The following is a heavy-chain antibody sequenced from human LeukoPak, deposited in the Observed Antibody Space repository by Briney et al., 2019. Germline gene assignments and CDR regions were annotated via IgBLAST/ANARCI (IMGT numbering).Heavy chain of an antibody. Sequence: SETLSLTCTVSGGSISTCYWNWIRQAPGKGLEWIGYVYSIGRTNSNPTLRSRVTISVDTSKNQFSLRLTSVTAADTAVYYCAREHSVGGGLDAFDMWGQGTMVTVS. CDR2: VYSIGRT. J-gene: IGHJ3*02. CDR3: AREHSVGGGLDAFDM. D-gene: IGHD3-16*01. V-gene: IGHV4-59*01. CDR1: GGSISTCY.